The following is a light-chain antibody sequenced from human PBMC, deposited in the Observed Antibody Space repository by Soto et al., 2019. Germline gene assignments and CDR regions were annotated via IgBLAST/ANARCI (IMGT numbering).Light chain of an antibody. CDR1: SSDVGGYNY. J-gene: IGLJ1*01. V-gene: IGLV2-14*01. CDR3: SSYTSSSTLGV. CDR2: DVS. Sequence: QSALTQPASVSGSPGQSITISCTGTSSDVGGYNYVSWYQQHPGKAPKLMIYDVSNRPSGVSNRFSGSKSGNTASLTISGLQAEDEADYYCSSYTSSSTLGVFGTGTKLTVI.